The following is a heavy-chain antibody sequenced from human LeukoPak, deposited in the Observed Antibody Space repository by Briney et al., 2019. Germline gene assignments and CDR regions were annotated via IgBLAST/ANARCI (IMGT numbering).Heavy chain of an antibody. V-gene: IGHV3-21*01. J-gene: IGHJ4*02. CDR2: ISSSSSYI. D-gene: IGHD5-18*01. Sequence: GGSLRLSCAASGFTVSSNYMSWVRQAPGKGLEWVSSISSSSSYIYYADSVKGRFTISRDNAKNSLYLQMNSLRAEDTAVYYCARDPSDTAMVFDYWGQGTLVTVSS. CDR1: GFTVSSNY. CDR3: ARDPSDTAMVFDY.